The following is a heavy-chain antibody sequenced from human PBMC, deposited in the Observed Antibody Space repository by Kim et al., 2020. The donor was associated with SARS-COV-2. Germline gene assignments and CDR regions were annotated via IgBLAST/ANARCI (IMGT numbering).Heavy chain of an antibody. Sequence: LKSRVTISVDTSKNQFSLKLSSVTAADTAVYYCARGRQLVGWYYYYGMDVWGQGTTVTVSS. D-gene: IGHD6-13*01. V-gene: IGHV4-34*01. J-gene: IGHJ6*02. CDR3: ARGRQLVGWYYYYGMDV.